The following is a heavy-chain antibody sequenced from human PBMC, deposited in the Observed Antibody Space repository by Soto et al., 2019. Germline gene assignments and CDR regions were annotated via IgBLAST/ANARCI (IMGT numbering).Heavy chain of an antibody. D-gene: IGHD6-19*01. V-gene: IGHV1-2*04. CDR3: ARGVSGWSPFDF. J-gene: IGHJ4*02. CDR1: GYTFTDYY. CDR2: INTNSGVT. Sequence: QVQLVQSGAEVKKPGASVKVSCKASGYTFTDYYVHWVRQAPGQGLEWMGWINTNSGVTNFAQKFQGWLTLTRDTSVNTAYMELNRLKSDDTAVFFCARGVSGWSPFDFWGQGTLVTVSS.